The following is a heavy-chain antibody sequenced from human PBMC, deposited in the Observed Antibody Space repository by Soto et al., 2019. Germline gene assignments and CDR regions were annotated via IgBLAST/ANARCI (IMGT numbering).Heavy chain of an antibody. CDR3: PRGGIHFYDESGHASDY. CDR2: IIPIFGTA. V-gene: IGHV1-69*06. CDR1: GDTFDIYG. D-gene: IGHD3-22*01. Sequence: QVQLVQSGAEVKKPGSSVKVSCKASGDTFDIYGFNWVRQAPGQGLEWLGTIIPIFGTADYAQKFEGRVSITADKSTSTAYMELAGLTTEDSAIYYCPRGGIHFYDESGHASDYWGQGTLITVSS. J-gene: IGHJ4*02.